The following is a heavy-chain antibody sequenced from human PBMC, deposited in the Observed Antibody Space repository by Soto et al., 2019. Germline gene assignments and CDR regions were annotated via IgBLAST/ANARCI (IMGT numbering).Heavy chain of an antibody. J-gene: IGHJ3*02. Sequence: QVQLVQSGAEVKKPGASVKISCTASGYTVTTHYMHWVRQAPGRGLEWMGAINPGSGAAKYTQTFQGRVNMTRDTSTNTGYLEMSALRSEDTAVFYCARGGEVGVAGSAAFDMWGQGTMVTVSS. D-gene: IGHD3-3*01. CDR1: GYTVTTHY. CDR3: ARGGEVGVAGSAAFDM. CDR2: INPGSGAA. V-gene: IGHV1-46*01.